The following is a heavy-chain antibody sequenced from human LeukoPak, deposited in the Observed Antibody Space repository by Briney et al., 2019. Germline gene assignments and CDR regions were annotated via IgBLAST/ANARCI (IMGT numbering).Heavy chain of an antibody. CDR2: IYYSGST. Sequence: SETLSLTCTVSGGSITGYYWTWIRQPPGEDLEYIVYIYYSGSTNYNPSLKSRVTISVDTSKNQLSLKLSSVTAADTAVYYCARGLPGYNGGDDAFDIWGQGTVVIVS. J-gene: IGHJ3*02. D-gene: IGHD6-19*01. CDR1: GGSITGYY. V-gene: IGHV4-59*01. CDR3: ARGLPGYNGGDDAFDI.